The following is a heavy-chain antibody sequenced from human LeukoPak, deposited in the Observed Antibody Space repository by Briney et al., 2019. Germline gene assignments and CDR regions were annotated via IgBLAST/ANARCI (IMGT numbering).Heavy chain of an antibody. D-gene: IGHD3-22*01. CDR3: VKDLSYESSGHVLEY. CDR1: GFTFEDYS. J-gene: IGHJ4*02. V-gene: IGHV3-43*01. Sequence: PGGSLRLACAASGFTFEDYSMHWVRQAPGKTLEWVSLISWDGTTYYTDSVKGRFTISRDNSKDSLYLQMETLRSEDTAFYYCVKDLSYESSGHVLEYWGQGTLVTVSS. CDR2: ISWDGTT.